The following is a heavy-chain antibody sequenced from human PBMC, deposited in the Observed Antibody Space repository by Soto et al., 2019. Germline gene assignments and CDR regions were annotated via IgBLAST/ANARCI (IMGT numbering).Heavy chain of an antibody. V-gene: IGHV3-9*01. CDR3: ARSWSGSTSGRVDV. J-gene: IGHJ6*02. CDR2: ISWNGYSI. CDR1: GFTFDDHV. D-gene: IGHD3-3*01. Sequence: EVQLVESGGGLVHPGRSLRLSCVASGFTFDDHVMNWVRQVPGKGLEWVGHISWNGYSIGYGGSVRGRFTISRDNAKNTLYLQMNSLRPKDTALYYCARSWSGSTSGRVDVWGQGTTVTVSS.